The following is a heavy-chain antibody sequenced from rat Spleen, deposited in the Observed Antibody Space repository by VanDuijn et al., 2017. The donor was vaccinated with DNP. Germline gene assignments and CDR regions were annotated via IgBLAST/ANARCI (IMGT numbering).Heavy chain of an antibody. Sequence: EVQLVESGGGLVQPGRSLKLSCTASGFTFSDYNMVWVRQAPKKGLELVATISYDGGSTDYGDSVKGRFTISRDNAKSILYLQLDSLRSEDTATYYCARPDYWGQGVMVTVSS. V-gene: IGHV5-7*01. CDR3: ARPDY. CDR1: GFTFSDYN. CDR2: ISYDGGST. J-gene: IGHJ2*01.